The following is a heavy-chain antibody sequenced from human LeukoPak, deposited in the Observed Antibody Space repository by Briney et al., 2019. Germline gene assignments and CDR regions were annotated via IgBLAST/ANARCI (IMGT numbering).Heavy chain of an antibody. CDR3: ARGDYYDSSGYLFDY. CDR1: GFTVSNNY. D-gene: IGHD3-22*01. CDR2: IYSDGST. J-gene: IGHJ4*02. Sequence: GGSLRLSCTASGFTVSNNYMSWVRQAPGKGLEWVSVIYSDGSTYYADSVKGRFTISRDSSKDTLYLQMNSLRAEDTAMYYCARGDYYDSSGYLFDYWGQGTLVTVSS. V-gene: IGHV3-53*01.